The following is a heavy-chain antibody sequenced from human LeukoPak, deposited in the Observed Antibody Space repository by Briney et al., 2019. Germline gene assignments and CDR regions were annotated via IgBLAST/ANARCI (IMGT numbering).Heavy chain of an antibody. Sequence: GGSLRLSCAASGFTFSSYAMSWVRQAPGKGLEWVSAISGSGGSTYYADSVKGRFTISRDNSKNTLYLQMNSLRAEDMAVYYCAQAGGSYPLYFDYWGQGTLVTVSS. J-gene: IGHJ4*02. D-gene: IGHD1-26*01. V-gene: IGHV3-23*01. CDR2: ISGSGGST. CDR3: AQAGGSYPLYFDY. CDR1: GFTFSSYA.